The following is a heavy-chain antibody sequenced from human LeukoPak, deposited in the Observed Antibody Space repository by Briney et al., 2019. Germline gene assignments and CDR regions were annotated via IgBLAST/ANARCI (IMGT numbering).Heavy chain of an antibody. CDR3: ASRRPAPGPPYYYYYMDV. D-gene: IGHD1-14*01. Sequence: GGSLRLSCAASGFTFSSYAMSWVRQAPGKGLEWVSAISGSGGSTYYADSVKGRFTISRDNAEHSLSLQMNSLRVEDTAVYYCASRRPAPGPPYYYYYMDVWGKGTTVTVSS. J-gene: IGHJ6*03. CDR2: ISGSGGST. V-gene: IGHV3-23*01. CDR1: GFTFSSYA.